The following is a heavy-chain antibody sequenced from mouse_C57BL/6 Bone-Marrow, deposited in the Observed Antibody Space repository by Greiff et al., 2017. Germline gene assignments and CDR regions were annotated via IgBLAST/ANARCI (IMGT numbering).Heavy chain of an antibody. D-gene: IGHD1-1*01. CDR2: ISNGGGST. CDR3: ARQGVVYWYFDV. CDR1: GFTFSDYY. Sequence: EVKVVESGGGLVQPGGSLKLSCAASGFTFSDYYMYWVRQTPEKRLEWVAYISNGGGSTYYPDTVKGRFTISRDNAKNTLYLQMSRLKSEDTAMYYCARQGVVYWYFDVWGTGTTVTVSS. V-gene: IGHV5-12*01. J-gene: IGHJ1*03.